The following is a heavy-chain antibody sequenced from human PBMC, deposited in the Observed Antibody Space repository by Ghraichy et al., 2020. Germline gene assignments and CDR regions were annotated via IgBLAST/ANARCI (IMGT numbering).Heavy chain of an antibody. CDR3: ARRVGSWFDS. CDR2: IYHSGST. V-gene: IGHV4-59*01. D-gene: IGHD1-26*01. Sequence: WGSLSLTCTVSGGSISGYHWSWIRQPPGKGLEWIGYIYHSGSTNFNPSLNPSLKSRVTISVDTSKNQFSLKLSSVTAADTAVYYCARRVGSWFDSWGQGTLVTVSS. J-gene: IGHJ5*01. CDR1: GGSISGYH.